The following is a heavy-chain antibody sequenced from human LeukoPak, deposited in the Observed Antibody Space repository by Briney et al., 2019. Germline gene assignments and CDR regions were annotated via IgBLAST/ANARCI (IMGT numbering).Heavy chain of an antibody. CDR1: GYTFTIYA. J-gene: IGHJ4*02. Sequence: ASVKVSCTASGYTFTIYAMHWVRPAPGQRLEWMGWINAGNGNTKYSQKFQGRVTITRDTSASTAYMELSSLRSEDTAVYYCARDVYSSSSIDVFDYWGQGTLVTVSS. D-gene: IGHD6-6*01. V-gene: IGHV1-3*01. CDR3: ARDVYSSSSIDVFDY. CDR2: INAGNGNT.